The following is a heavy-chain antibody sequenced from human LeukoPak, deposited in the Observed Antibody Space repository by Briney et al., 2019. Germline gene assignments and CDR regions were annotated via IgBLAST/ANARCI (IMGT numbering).Heavy chain of an antibody. J-gene: IGHJ4*02. V-gene: IGHV3-7*01. CDR3: ARSGSSVFWY. Sequence: TGGSLRLSCAASGFTFSNYWMSWVRQAPGKGLEWVANIKEDGSEKYSLDSVEGRFTVSRDNVKNSLYLRINNLRVEDTAIYYCARSGSSVFWYWGQGTLVTVSS. D-gene: IGHD3-3*01. CDR2: IKEDGSEK. CDR1: GFTFSNYW.